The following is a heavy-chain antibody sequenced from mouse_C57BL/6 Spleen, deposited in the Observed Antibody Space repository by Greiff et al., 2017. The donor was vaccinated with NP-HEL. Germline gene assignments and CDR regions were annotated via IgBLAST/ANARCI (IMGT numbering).Heavy chain of an antibody. CDR2: ISSGSSTI. CDR3: ARGGGYDRDAMDY. D-gene: IGHD2-2*01. CDR1: GFTFSDYG. Sequence: EVQVVESGGGLVKPGGSLKLSCAASGFTFSDYGMHWVRQAPEKGLEWVAYISSGSSTIYYADTLKGRFTISRDNAKNTLFLQMTSLRSEDTAMYYCARGGGYDRDAMDYWGQGTSVTVSS. J-gene: IGHJ4*01. V-gene: IGHV5-17*01.